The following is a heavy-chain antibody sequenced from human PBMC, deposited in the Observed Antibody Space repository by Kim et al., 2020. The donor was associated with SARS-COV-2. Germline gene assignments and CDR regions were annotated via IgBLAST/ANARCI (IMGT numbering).Heavy chain of an antibody. CDR1: GFTFGDYG. Sequence: GGSLRLSCTASGFTFGDYGMSWFRQAPGKGLEWVGFITVKAYGGTTEYAASVKGRFSISRDDSKSIAYLQMNSLKSEDTALYYCARGAFTRYYYGMDVWGQGTTVTVSS. D-gene: IGHD3-16*01. CDR3: ARGAFTRYYYGMDV. CDR2: ITVKAYGGTT. V-gene: IGHV3-49*03. J-gene: IGHJ6*02.